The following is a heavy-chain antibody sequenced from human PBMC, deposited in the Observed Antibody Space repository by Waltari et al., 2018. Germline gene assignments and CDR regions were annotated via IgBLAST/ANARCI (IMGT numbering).Heavy chain of an antibody. CDR1: GGSISTSY. V-gene: IGHV4-4*07. D-gene: IGHD3-22*01. CDR3: AKDHDSSGFDWFDP. J-gene: IGHJ5*02. CDR2: IYTSGST. Sequence: QVQLQDSGPGLVKPSETLSLTCPVSGGSISTSYWSWIRQPAGKGLEWIGHIYTSGSTDYNPSLKSRVTMSVDTSKNQFSLKVSSVTAADTAVYYCAKDHDSSGFDWFDPWGQGTLVTVSS.